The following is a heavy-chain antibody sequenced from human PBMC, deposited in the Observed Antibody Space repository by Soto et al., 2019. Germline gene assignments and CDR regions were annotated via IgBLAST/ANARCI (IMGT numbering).Heavy chain of an antibody. CDR3: AKWGRDNFLRGIDS. CDR1: GFTFTSSA. V-gene: IGHV3-23*01. J-gene: IGHJ4*02. Sequence: EVQLLESGGGLVQPGGSLRLSCAASGFTFTSSAMSWVRQAPGKGLEWVSDISGSAGDTKYADSVKGRFTMSRDNSKNTLFLQMNSLRAEDTALYYCAKWGRDNFLRGIDSWGQGTLVTVSS. D-gene: IGHD1-1*01. CDR2: ISGSAGDT.